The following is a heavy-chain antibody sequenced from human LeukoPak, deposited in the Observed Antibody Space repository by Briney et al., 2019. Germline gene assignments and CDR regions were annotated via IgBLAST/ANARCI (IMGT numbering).Heavy chain of an antibody. J-gene: IGHJ4*02. V-gene: IGHV4-59*13. CDR2: IDYSGST. Sequence: SETLSLTCTVSGGSISSYYWSWMRQPPGKGLEWIGYIDYSGSTNYNPSLKSLVTISVDTSKNQFSLKLSSVTAADTAVYYCARGGIAVAGTFETFDYWGQGTLVTVSS. CDR3: ARGGIAVAGTFETFDY. CDR1: GGSISSYY. D-gene: IGHD6-19*01.